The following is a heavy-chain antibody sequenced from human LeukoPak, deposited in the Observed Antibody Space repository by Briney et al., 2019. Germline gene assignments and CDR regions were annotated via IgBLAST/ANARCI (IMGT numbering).Heavy chain of an antibody. D-gene: IGHD1-26*01. CDR1: GYSFTSYG. J-gene: IGHJ6*03. V-gene: IGHV1-18*01. Sequence: ASVKVSCKASGYSFTSYGLNWVRQAPGQGLEWMGWISAYNGKTFYAEKFQGRVTMTRDTSTNTAYMELRSLGSGDTAVYYCARDPITEWDLVYYTTYITVCGTGTSV. CDR3: ARDPITEWDLVYYTTYITV. CDR2: ISAYNGKT.